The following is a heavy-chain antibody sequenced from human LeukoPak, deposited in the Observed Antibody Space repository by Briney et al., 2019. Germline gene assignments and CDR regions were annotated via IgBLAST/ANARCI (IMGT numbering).Heavy chain of an antibody. Sequence: GYLRLSCVASGFPPSNYAMSWVRRVPGKGLEGVGFIRSKTYGGTGEYAASVKGRFTISRDDSKSIAHLQMNSLKTEDTAVYYCTRSESGTYKGGFDFWGQGTLVTVSS. CDR2: IRSKTYGGTG. D-gene: IGHD1-26*01. J-gene: IGHJ4*02. CDR1: GFPPSNYA. CDR3: TRSESGTYKGGFDF. V-gene: IGHV3-49*04.